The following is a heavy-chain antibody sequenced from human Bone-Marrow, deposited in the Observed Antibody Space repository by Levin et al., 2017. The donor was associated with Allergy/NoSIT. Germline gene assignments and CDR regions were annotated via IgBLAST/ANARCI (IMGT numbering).Heavy chain of an antibody. Sequence: PGGSLRLSCATSGFTFSNYGMHWVRQAPGKGLEWVAVIWYDGKNQYYSDSVKGRFTISRDNSKDTLYLQMDSLRAEDTAVYYCARAGEDYGDYRAISYRHYFDNWGQGTLVTVSS. CDR3: ARAGEDYGDYRAISYRHYFDN. J-gene: IGHJ4*02. CDR2: IWYDGKNQ. CDR1: GFTFSNYG. V-gene: IGHV3-33*01. D-gene: IGHD4-17*01.